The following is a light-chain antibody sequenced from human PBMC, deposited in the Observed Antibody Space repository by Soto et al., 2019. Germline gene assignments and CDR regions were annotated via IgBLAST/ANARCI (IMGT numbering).Light chain of an antibody. J-gene: IGKJ4*01. Sequence: IQMTQSPSSLSASVGDKVTITCQASQDIRHYLNWYQHKPGEAPKLLIYDASNLETGVPSRFSGGGSGTHFTLTISTLQPEDFSTYSCQQYDGPPLTFGGGTRVESK. CDR2: DAS. CDR1: QDIRHY. V-gene: IGKV1-33*01. CDR3: QQYDGPPLT.